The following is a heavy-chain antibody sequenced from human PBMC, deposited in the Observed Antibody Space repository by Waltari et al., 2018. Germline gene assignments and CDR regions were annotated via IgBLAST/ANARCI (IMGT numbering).Heavy chain of an antibody. Sequence: QLQLQESGPGLVKPSETLSLTCTVSGGSISSGGSYWGWIRQPPGKGLEWIGSISYSGITYYNTSLMSRVTISVDTSKNQFSLKLTSVIAAETAVFYCARFSKSANWIDPWGQGTLVTVSS. CDR1: GGSISSGGSY. D-gene: IGHD3-3*02. CDR2: ISYSGIT. CDR3: ARFSKSANWIDP. V-gene: IGHV4-39*01. J-gene: IGHJ5*02.